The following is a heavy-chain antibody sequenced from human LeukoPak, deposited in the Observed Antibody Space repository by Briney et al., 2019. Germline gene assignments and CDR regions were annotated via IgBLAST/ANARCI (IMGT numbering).Heavy chain of an antibody. CDR2: ISAYNGNT. J-gene: IGHJ4*02. CDR3: ARDEARFSAWFNFDY. V-gene: IGHV1-18*01. D-gene: IGHD3-3*01. Sequence: ASVKVSCKASGYTFTSFGISWVRQAPGQGLEWMGWISAYNGNTNYAQKLQGRVTMTTDTSTSTAYMELRSLRSDDTALYYCARDEARFSAWFNFDYWGQGTRVTVSS. CDR1: GYTFTSFG.